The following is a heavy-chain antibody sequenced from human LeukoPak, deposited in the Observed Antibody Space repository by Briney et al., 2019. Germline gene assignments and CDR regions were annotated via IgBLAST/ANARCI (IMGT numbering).Heavy chain of an antibody. CDR1: GYTFTSYD. J-gene: IGHJ5*02. CDR2: MNPNSGNT. Sequence: VASVKVSCKASGYTFTSYDINWVRQATGQGLEWMGWMNPNSGNTGYAQKFQGRVTMTRNTSISTAYMELSSLRSEDTAVYYCARARARIAAAGTNWLDPWGQGTLVTVSS. CDR3: ARARARIAAAGTNWLDP. D-gene: IGHD6-13*01. V-gene: IGHV1-8*01.